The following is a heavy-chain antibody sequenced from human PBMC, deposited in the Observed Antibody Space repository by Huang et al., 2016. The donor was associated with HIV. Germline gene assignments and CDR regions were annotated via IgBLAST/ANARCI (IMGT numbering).Heavy chain of an antibody. Sequence: QVQLQESGQGLVKPSDTLSLTCIVSGDSVDSSYSYWGWVRQPPGKGLEWMGSIYSKGNTSYNKYLKSRITISVDTSKNHFSLNLKTVTAADTAVYYCSRGPSTPATELWGQGTMVTVSS. CDR1: GDSVDSSYSY. CDR2: IYSKGNT. J-gene: IGHJ3*01. D-gene: IGHD1-1*01. CDR3: SRGPSTPATEL. V-gene: IGHV4-39*02.